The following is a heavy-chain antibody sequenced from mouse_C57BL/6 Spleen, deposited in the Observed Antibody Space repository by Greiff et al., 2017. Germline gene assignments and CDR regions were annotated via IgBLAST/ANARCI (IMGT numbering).Heavy chain of an antibody. D-gene: IGHD2-4*01. CDR3: AKNSDYPLAMDY. V-gene: IGHV2-5*01. J-gene: IGHJ4*01. CDR1: GFSLTSYG. Sequence: VHLVESGPGLVQPSQSLSITCTVSGFSLTSYGVHWVRQSPGKGLEWLGVIWRGGSTDYNAAFMSRLSITKDNSKSQVFFKMNSLQADNTAIYYCAKNSDYPLAMDYWGQGTSVTVSS. CDR2: IWRGGST.